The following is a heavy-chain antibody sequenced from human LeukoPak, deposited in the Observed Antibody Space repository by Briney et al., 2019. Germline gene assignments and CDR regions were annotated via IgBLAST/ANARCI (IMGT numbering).Heavy chain of an antibody. CDR1: GFTFSSYW. Sequence: GGSLRLSCVASGFTFSSYWMSWVRQAPGKGLEWVANIKEDGSEKFCVDSVKGRFTISRDNAKNSLYLQMNSLRAEDTAVYYCAKVIGVAVGPLDYWGQGTLVTVSS. CDR3: AKVIGVAVGPLDY. D-gene: IGHD6-19*01. J-gene: IGHJ4*02. V-gene: IGHV3-7*01. CDR2: IKEDGSEK.